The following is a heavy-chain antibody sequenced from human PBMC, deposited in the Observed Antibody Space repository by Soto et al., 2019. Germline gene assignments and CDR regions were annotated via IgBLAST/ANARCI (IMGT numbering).Heavy chain of an antibody. CDR2: IWYDGSHE. D-gene: IGHD5-12*01. V-gene: IGHV3-33*01. J-gene: IGHJ3*02. CDR3: ARASRDGYNLDAFDI. Sequence: QVQLVESGGGVVQPGRSLRLSCAASGFTFSNHGMHWVRQAPGKGLDWVAVIWYDGSHEDYADSVKGRFTISRDNSKNTVSLQMKRLRVEDTAIYYCARASRDGYNLDAFDIWGQGTMLTVSS. CDR1: GFTFSNHG.